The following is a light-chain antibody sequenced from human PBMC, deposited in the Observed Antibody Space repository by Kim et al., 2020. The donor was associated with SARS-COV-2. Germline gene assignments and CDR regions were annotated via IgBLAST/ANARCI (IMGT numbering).Light chain of an antibody. CDR1: QSVNSNY. Sequence: CPVEKATLSCRASQSVNSNYLAWYQRKPGQAPRLLIYGASSRATGIPDRFSGSGSGTDFTLSINRLEPEDFAVYDCQQYGTSPETFGGGTKVDIK. J-gene: IGKJ4*01. CDR2: GAS. CDR3: QQYGTSPET. V-gene: IGKV3-20*01.